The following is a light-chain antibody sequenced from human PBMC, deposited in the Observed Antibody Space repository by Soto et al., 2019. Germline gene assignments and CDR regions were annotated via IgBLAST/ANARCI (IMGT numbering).Light chain of an antibody. V-gene: IGKV3-15*01. J-gene: IGKJ1*01. CDR1: QSVSSN. Sequence: EIVMTQSPATLSVSPGERATLSCRASQSVSSNLAWYQQKVGQAPKLLIYDASTRATGIPARFSGIGSGTEFTLPISSLQSEDFAVYYCQQYNNWPETFGQGTKVEIK. CDR2: DAS. CDR3: QQYNNWPET.